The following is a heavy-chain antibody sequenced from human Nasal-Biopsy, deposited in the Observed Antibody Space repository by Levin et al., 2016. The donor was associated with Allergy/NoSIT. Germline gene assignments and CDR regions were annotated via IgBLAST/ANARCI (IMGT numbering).Heavy chain of an antibody. CDR2: INWNTGGS. CDR1: ASTFSGYL. D-gene: IGHD3-9*01. CDR3: ARETGSQTTGISAFDY. Sequence: ASVKVSCKASASTFSGYLIHWVRQAPGQGLEWMGFINWNTGGSKLAQRFQDRIMLTRDTSINTVYMELSSLKSDDTAMFYCARETGSQTTGISAFDYWGQGTLVTVSS. J-gene: IGHJ4*02. V-gene: IGHV1-2*02.